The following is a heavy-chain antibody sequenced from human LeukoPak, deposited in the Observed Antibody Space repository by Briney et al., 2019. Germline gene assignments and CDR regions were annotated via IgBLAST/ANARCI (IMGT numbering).Heavy chain of an antibody. D-gene: IGHD4-17*01. Sequence: ASVKVSCKASGYTLTSYGISWVRQAPGQGLEWMGWISAYNGNTNYAQKLQGRVTMTTDTSTSTAYMELRSLRSDDTAVYYCARVPDYGDYTDYFDYWGQGTLVTVSS. CDR2: ISAYNGNT. CDR1: GYTLTSYG. V-gene: IGHV1-18*04. CDR3: ARVPDYGDYTDYFDY. J-gene: IGHJ4*02.